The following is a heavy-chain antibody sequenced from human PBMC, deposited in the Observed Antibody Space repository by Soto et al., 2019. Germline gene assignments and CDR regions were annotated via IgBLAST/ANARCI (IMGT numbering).Heavy chain of an antibody. CDR3: ARDRFWSGYYTGAGLVDY. CDR1: GFTFSSYS. V-gene: IGHV3-48*01. Sequence: GGSLRLSCAASGFTFSSYSMNWVRQAPGKGLEWVSYISSSSSTIYYADSVKGRFTISRDNAKNSLYLQMNSLRAEDTAVYYCARDRFWSGYYTGAGLVDYWGQGTLVTVSS. D-gene: IGHD3-3*01. CDR2: ISSSSSTI. J-gene: IGHJ4*02.